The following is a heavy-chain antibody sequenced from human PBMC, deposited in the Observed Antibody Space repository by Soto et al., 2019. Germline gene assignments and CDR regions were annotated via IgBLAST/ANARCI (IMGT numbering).Heavy chain of an antibody. V-gene: IGHV5-51*01. Sequence: GESLKISCKGSGYSFASYWIVWVRQMPGKGLEWMGIIYPGDSDTRYSPSFQGQVTISADKSISTAYLQWSSLKASDTAMYYCARTSAAGKYYYGMDVWGQGTTVTVSS. CDR3: ARTSAAGKYYYGMDV. CDR2: IYPGDSDT. J-gene: IGHJ6*02. CDR1: GYSFASYW. D-gene: IGHD6-13*01.